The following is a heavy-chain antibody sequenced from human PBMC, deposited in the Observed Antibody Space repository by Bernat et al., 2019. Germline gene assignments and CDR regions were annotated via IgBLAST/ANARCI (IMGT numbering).Heavy chain of an antibody. J-gene: IGHJ5*02. D-gene: IGHD2-15*01. CDR2: ISGSGGST. CDR3: AKSLLSVVVVAATWFDP. CDR1: GFTFSSYA. Sequence: EVQLLESGGGLVQPGGSLRLSCAASGFTFSSYAMSWVRQAPGKGLEWVSAISGSGGSTYYADSVKGRFTISRDNSKNTLYLQMNSLRAEDTAVYYCAKSLLSVVVVAATWFDPWGQGTPVTVSS. V-gene: IGHV3-23*01.